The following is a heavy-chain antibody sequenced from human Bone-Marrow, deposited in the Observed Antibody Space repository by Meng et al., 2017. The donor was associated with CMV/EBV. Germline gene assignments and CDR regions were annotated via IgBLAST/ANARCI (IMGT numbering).Heavy chain of an antibody. CDR2: ISSSSNSI. V-gene: IGHV3-21*01. CDR1: GLTFSTYS. J-gene: IGHJ3*01. CDR3: ATNRRDGNTGYALDF. D-gene: IGHD5-24*01. Sequence: SGLTFSTYSMNWVRQAPGKGLEWVSSISSSSNSIYQADSVKGRFTISRDNAMNSLFLQMDSLRDEDTAVYYCATNRRDGNTGYALDFWGHGTMVTVSS.